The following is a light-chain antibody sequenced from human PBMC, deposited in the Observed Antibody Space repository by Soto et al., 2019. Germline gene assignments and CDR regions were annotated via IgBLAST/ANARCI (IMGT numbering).Light chain of an antibody. Sequence: DIQMTQSPSSLSASVGDRVTITCRASQSIRDYLNWYQHKPGMAPQVPIYAASNLQSGVPSRFSGSGSGTDFTLTITSLQPEDFATYYCQETFGIFPWTFGQGTKVEIK. V-gene: IGKV1-39*01. CDR1: QSIRDY. CDR2: AAS. CDR3: QETFGIFPWT. J-gene: IGKJ1*01.